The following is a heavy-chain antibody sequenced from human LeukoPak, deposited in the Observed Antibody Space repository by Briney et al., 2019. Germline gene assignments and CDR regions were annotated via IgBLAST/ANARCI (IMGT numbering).Heavy chain of an antibody. Sequence: AASVKVSCKASGGTFSSYAISWVRQAPGQGLEWMGRIIPILGIANYAQKFQGRVTITADKSTSTAYMELSSLRSEDTAVYYCASVLSGIAVAGSFDPWGQGTLDTVSS. CDR2: IIPILGIA. V-gene: IGHV1-69*04. J-gene: IGHJ5*02. CDR1: GGTFSSYA. CDR3: ASVLSGIAVAGSFDP. D-gene: IGHD6-19*01.